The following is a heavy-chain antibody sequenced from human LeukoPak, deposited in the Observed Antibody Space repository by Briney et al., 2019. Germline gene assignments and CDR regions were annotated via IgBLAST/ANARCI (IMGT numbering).Heavy chain of an antibody. J-gene: IGHJ5*02. Sequence: GGSLRLSCAASGFTFSSDWMHWVRQAPGQGLVWVSRINPAGSSTNYADSVKGRFTISRDNSKNSLDLQMNRLTAEDTAVYYCARDRSLVDGDYGVWFDAWGQGSLVTVSS. V-gene: IGHV3-74*01. CDR3: ARDRSLVDGDYGVWFDA. CDR1: GFTFSSDW. D-gene: IGHD4-17*01. CDR2: INPAGSST.